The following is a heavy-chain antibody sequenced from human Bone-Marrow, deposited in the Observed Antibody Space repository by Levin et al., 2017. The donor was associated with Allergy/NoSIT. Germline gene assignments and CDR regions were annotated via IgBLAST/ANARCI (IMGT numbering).Heavy chain of an antibody. CDR2: VYHDGSS. CDR1: GDSFTSSNW. CDR3: ARRRGATIGPFDY. J-gene: IGHJ4*02. V-gene: IGHV4-4*02. D-gene: IGHD3-10*01. Sequence: PSETLSLTCDVSGDSFTSSNWWSWVRQPPGKGLEWIGEVYHDGSSNYNPSLKSRVTISMDRSKNQFSLTLNSVTAADTAVYFCARRRGATIGPFDYWGQGTLVTVSS.